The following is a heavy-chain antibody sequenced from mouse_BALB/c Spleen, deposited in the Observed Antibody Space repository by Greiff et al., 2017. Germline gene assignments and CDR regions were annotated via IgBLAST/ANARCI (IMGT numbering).Heavy chain of an antibody. J-gene: IGHJ2*01. Sequence: VQLKESGPGLVKPSQSLSLTCSVTGYSITSGYYWNWIRQFPGNKLEWMGYISYDGSNNYNPSLKNRISITRDTSKNQFFLKLNSVTTEDTATYYCASEDTTFDYWGQGTTLTVSS. D-gene: IGHD1-1*01. CDR2: ISYDGSN. V-gene: IGHV3-6*02. CDR3: ASEDTTFDY. CDR1: GYSITSGYY.